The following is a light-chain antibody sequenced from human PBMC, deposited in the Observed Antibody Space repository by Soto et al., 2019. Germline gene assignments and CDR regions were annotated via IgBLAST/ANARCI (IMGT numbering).Light chain of an antibody. CDR1: ESIRTW. V-gene: IGKV1-5*01. Sequence: DIQMTQSPSSLSASVGDRVTITCRASESIRTWLAWYQHKPGKAPKFLIYDASSLESGVPSRFSGSASGTEFTLTISNLQPDDFATYFCQQYNNYPRTFGQGTKVDIK. CDR3: QQYNNYPRT. CDR2: DAS. J-gene: IGKJ1*01.